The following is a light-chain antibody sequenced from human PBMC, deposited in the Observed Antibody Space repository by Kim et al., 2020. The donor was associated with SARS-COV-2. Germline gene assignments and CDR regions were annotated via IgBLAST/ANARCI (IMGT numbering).Light chain of an antibody. J-gene: IGLJ1*01. V-gene: IGLV2-14*03. Sequence: GQSTTISSAGTMLDVCGYNSVSWDQQRPGKGPKLMIYDVHNRPTGVSVRFSGSKAGNTASLSLSGLRAVDESDYYCSSWASTTSYVFATGPKFT. CDR1: MLDVCGYNS. CDR2: DVH. CDR3: SSWASTTSYV.